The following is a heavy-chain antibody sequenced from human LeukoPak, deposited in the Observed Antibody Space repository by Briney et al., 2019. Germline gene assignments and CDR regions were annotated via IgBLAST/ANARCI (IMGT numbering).Heavy chain of an antibody. J-gene: IGHJ4*02. CDR3: ARHFGSTQDYFDF. Sequence: SETLSLTCTVSGGSISGYYWTWIRQPPGKGLDWVANIYNSGTSNYNPSLRSRLTISVDTSKNQVSLRLTSVTAADTAIYYCARHFGSTQDYFDFWGQGILVTASS. V-gene: IGHV4-59*08. D-gene: IGHD3-16*01. CDR2: IYNSGTS. CDR1: GGSISGYY.